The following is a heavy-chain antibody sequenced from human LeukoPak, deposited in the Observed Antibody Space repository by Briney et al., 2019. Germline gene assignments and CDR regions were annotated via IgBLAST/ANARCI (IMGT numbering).Heavy chain of an antibody. CDR2: ISGSGGST. J-gene: IGHJ4*02. D-gene: IGHD3-9*01. V-gene: IGHV3-23*01. CDR1: GFTFSSYG. CDR3: ARGPYDILTGYPIDY. Sequence: GGSLRLSCAASGFTFSSYGMSWVRQAPGKGLEWVSAISGSGGSTYYADSVKGRFTISRDNAKSSLYVQMNSLRAEDTAVYYCARGPYDILTGYPIDYWGQGTLVTVSS.